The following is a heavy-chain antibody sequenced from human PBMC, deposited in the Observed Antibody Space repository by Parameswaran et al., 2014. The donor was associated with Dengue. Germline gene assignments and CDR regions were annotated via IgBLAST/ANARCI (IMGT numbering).Heavy chain of an antibody. Sequence: ASETLSLTCTVSGGSISSSSYYWGWIRQPPGKGLEWIGSIYYSGSTYYNPSLKSRVTISVDTSKNQFSLKLSSVTAADTAVYYCASLTPGGNSGDYVSRLFYYYYGMDVWGQGTTVTVSS. CDR1: GGSISSSSYY. CDR3: ASLTPGGNSGDYVSRLFYYYYGMDV. V-gene: IGHV4-39*01. CDR2: IYYSGST. J-gene: IGHJ6*02. D-gene: IGHD4-17*01.